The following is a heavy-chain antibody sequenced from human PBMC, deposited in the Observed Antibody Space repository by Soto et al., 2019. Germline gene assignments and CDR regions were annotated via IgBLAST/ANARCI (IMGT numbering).Heavy chain of an antibody. D-gene: IGHD3-3*01. CDR1: GYSFTSYW. V-gene: IGHV5-51*01. Sequence: GESLKISCMGSGYSFTSYWIGWVRQMPGKGLEWMGIIYPGDSDTRYSPSFQGQVTISADKSISTAYLQWSSLKASDTAMYYCAIITIFGVVSPDAFDIWGQGTMVTVSS. J-gene: IGHJ3*02. CDR2: IYPGDSDT. CDR3: AIITIFGVVSPDAFDI.